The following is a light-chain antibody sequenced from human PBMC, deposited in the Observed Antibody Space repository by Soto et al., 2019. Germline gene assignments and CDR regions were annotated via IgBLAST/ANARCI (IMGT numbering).Light chain of an antibody. CDR1: QSISNF. CDR3: QQSYSAPRT. Sequence: DIQMTQSPSSLSASVGDRVTITCRASQSISNFLNWYQQKPGKAPKLLISAASSLQGGVPSRFSGSGSGTEFTLIISSLQPEDFATYYCQQSYSAPRTFGQGTKLEIK. V-gene: IGKV1-39*01. J-gene: IGKJ2*01. CDR2: AAS.